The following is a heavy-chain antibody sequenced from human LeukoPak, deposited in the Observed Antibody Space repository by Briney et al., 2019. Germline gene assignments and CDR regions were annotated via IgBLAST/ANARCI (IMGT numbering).Heavy chain of an antibody. CDR1: GFTFSSYG. J-gene: IGHJ4*02. CDR3: AREGCSSTSCLLLDY. CDR2: IWYDGSNK. V-gene: IGHV3-33*01. Sequence: GRSLRLSCAASGFTFSSYGMHWVRQAPGKGLEWVAVIWYDGSNKYYADSVKGRFTISRDNSKNTLYLQMNSLRAEDTAVYYCAREGCSSTSCLLLDYWGQGTLVTVSS. D-gene: IGHD2-2*01.